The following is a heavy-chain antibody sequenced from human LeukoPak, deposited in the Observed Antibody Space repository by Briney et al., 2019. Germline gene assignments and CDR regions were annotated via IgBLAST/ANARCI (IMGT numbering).Heavy chain of an antibody. CDR2: ISSSGSTI. CDR3: ARQYYYDSSGYYYDWFDP. CDR1: GFTFSSYE. V-gene: IGHV3-48*03. Sequence: GGSLRLSCAASGFTFSSYEMNWVRQAPGKGLEWVSYISSSGSTIYYADSVKGRFTISRDNAKNSLYLQMNSLRAEDTAVYYCARQYYYDSSGYYYDWFDPWGQGTLVTVSP. J-gene: IGHJ5*02. D-gene: IGHD3-22*01.